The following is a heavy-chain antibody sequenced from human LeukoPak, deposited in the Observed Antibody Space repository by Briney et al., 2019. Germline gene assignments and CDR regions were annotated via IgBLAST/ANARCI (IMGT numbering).Heavy chain of an antibody. V-gene: IGHV3-23*01. CDR2: ISGSGGST. CDR1: GFTSSSYA. J-gene: IGHJ4*02. CDR3: AKSGIAAATILYYFDY. Sequence: GRSMSLSSAASGFTSSSYAISWVRQAPGKGLEWDSSISGSGGSTYYADSVKGRFTISRDNSKNTLYLQMNSLRAEDTAVYYCAKSGIAAATILYYFDYWGQGTLVTVSS. D-gene: IGHD6-13*01.